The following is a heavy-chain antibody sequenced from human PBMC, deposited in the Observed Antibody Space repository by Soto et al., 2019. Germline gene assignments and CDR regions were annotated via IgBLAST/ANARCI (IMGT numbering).Heavy chain of an antibody. V-gene: IGHV3-30-3*01. D-gene: IGHD3-9*01. J-gene: IGHJ4*02. Sequence: GSLRISCAASGFIFSGYSIQWVRQAPGKWLEWVAVISYDGNTQYYADSVKGRFTVSRDNSNNMLYVQMNNLRDEDTAMYYCAKETNAYEINFWGQGTLVTVSS. CDR1: GFIFSGYS. CDR3: AKETNAYEINF. CDR2: ISYDGNTQ.